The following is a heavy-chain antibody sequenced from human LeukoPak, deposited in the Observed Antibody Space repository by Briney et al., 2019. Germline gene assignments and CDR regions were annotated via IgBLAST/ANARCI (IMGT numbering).Heavy chain of an antibody. V-gene: IGHV4-39*01. CDR1: GGSISSSNYY. CDR3: ARQDHGDFGPPNWFDP. Sequence: PSETLSLTCTVSGGSISSSNYYWGWIRQPPGKDLEWIGSIDYSGSTYYKTSLKSRLTVSVDTSKNQFSLKLSSVTAADTAVYYCARQDHGDFGPPNWFDPWGQGTLVTVSS. J-gene: IGHJ5*02. CDR2: IDYSGST. D-gene: IGHD3-3*01.